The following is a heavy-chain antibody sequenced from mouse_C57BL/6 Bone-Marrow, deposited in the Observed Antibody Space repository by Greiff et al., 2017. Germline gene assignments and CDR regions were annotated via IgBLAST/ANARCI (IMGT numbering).Heavy chain of an antibody. Sequence: VKLVESGPGLVAPSQSLSITCTVSGFSLTSYAISWVRQPPGKGLEWLGVIWTGGGTNYNSALKSRLSISKDNSKSQVFLKMNSLQTDDTARYDCASPLYGSSFPYAMDYWGQGTSVTVSS. CDR2: IWTGGGT. J-gene: IGHJ4*01. CDR3: ASPLYGSSFPYAMDY. V-gene: IGHV2-9-1*01. D-gene: IGHD1-1*01. CDR1: GFSLTSYA.